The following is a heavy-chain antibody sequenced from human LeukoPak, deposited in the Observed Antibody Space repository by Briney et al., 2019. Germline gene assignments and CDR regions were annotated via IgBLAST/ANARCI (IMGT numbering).Heavy chain of an antibody. CDR1: GDSISYYY. D-gene: IGHD3-22*01. CDR3: ARHHYDSTHDAFDI. V-gene: IGHV4-59*13. CDR2: IYYTGNA. J-gene: IGHJ3*02. Sequence: TPSETLSLTCTVSGDSISYYYWSWIQQPPGKGLEWFAYIYYTGNANYNPSLKSRVTISVDTSKNQFSLKLNSVTAADTAVYYCARHHYDSTHDAFDIWGQGTMVTVSS.